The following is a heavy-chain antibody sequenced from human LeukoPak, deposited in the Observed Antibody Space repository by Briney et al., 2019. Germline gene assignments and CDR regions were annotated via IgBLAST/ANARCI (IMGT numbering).Heavy chain of an antibody. V-gene: IGHV4-34*01. CDR3: ARVRRTVVIPYPSNWFDP. J-gene: IGHJ5*02. Sequence: SETLSLTCAVYGGSFSGYYWSWIRQPPGKGLEWIGEINHSGSTNYNPSLKSRVTISVDTSKNQFSLKLSSVTAADTAVYYCARVRRTVVIPYPSNWFDPWGQGTLVTVSS. CDR2: INHSGST. D-gene: IGHD4-23*01. CDR1: GGSFSGYY.